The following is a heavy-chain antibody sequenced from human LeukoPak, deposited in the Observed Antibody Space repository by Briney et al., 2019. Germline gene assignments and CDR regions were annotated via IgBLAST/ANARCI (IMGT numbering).Heavy chain of an antibody. CDR3: ARPYSSSWGNWFDP. CDR1: GYTFTDDY. V-gene: IGHV1-2*02. J-gene: IGHJ5*02. CDR2: INPNSGVT. D-gene: IGHD6-13*01. Sequence: ASVKVSCKASGYTFTDDYVHWVRQAPGQGLEWMGWINPNSGVTNYAQKFQGRVTMSRDNAKKSLYLQMNSLRAEDTAVYYCARPYSSSWGNWFDPWGQGTLVTVSS.